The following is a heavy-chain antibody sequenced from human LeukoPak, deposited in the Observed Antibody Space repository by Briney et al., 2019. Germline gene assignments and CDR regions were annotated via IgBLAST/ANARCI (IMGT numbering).Heavy chain of an antibody. V-gene: IGHV7-4-1*02. CDR2: INTNTGNP. D-gene: IGHD3-10*01. CDR3: ARVPQLLWFGELSLDY. CDR1: GYTFTSYA. Sequence: ASVKVSCKASGYTFTSYAMNWVRQAPGQGLGWMGWINTNTGNPTYAQGFTGRFVFSLDTSVSTAYLQISSLKAEDTAVYYCARVPQLLWFGELSLDYWGQGTLVTVSS. J-gene: IGHJ4*02.